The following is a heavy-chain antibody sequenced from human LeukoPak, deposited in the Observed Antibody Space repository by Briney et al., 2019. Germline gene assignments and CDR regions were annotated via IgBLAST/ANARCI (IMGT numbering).Heavy chain of an antibody. CDR2: INHSGST. CDR3: ARAVSYYYGSGSYYKN. CDR1: GGSFSGDY. Sequence: SETLSLTCAVYGGSFSGDYWSWIRQPPGKGLEWIGEINHSGSTNYNPSLKSRVTISVDTSKNQFSLKLSSVTAADTAVYYCARAVSYYYGSGSYYKNWGQGTLVTVSS. J-gene: IGHJ4*02. D-gene: IGHD3-10*01. V-gene: IGHV4-34*01.